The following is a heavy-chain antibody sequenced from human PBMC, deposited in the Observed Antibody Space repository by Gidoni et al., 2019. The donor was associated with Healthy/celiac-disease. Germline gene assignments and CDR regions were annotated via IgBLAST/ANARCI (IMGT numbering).Heavy chain of an antibody. CDR3: ASRAYYDFWSGYYTGASVYYMDV. V-gene: IGHV4-39*01. CDR1: GGSISSRSYY. CDR2: IYYSGST. D-gene: IGHD3-3*01. Sequence: QLQLQESGPGLVKPSETLSLTCTVSGGSISSRSYYWGWIRQPPGKGLEWIGSIYYSGSTYYNPSLKSRVTISVDTSKNQFSLKLSSVTAADTAVYYCASRAYYDFWSGYYTGASVYYMDVWGKGTTVTVSS. J-gene: IGHJ6*03.